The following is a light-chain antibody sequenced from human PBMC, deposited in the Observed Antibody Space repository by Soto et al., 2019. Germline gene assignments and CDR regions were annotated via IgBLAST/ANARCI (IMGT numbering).Light chain of an antibody. CDR3: FSYTRSPHYV. J-gene: IGLJ1*01. Sequence: QSVLTQPHSVSGSPGQSVTISCTGTNSDVGRYNSVSWYQQLPGKAPQLIISAVRQRPSGVPDRFSGSKSGNTASLTISGLQTDDEADYFCFSYTRSPHYVFGTGTKVTVL. CDR1: NSDVGRYNS. V-gene: IGLV2-11*01. CDR2: AVR.